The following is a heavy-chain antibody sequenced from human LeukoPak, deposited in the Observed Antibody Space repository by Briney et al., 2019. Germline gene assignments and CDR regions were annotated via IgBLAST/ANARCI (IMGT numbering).Heavy chain of an antibody. V-gene: IGHV1-18*01. CDR3: ARSGTGGPYDAFDI. J-gene: IGHJ3*02. D-gene: IGHD1-26*01. Sequence: GASVKVSCKASGYTFTSYSISWVRQAPGQGLELMGWLSAYNGNTNSAQKLQGRVTMTTDTSTSTAYMELRSLRSDDTAVYYCARSGTGGPYDAFDIWGQGTMVTVSS. CDR1: GYTFTSYS. CDR2: LSAYNGNT.